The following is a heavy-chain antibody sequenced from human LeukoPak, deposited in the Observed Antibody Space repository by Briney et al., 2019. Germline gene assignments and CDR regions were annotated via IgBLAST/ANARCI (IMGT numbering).Heavy chain of an antibody. V-gene: IGHV3-23*01. CDR3: AKVLGRQWLTPNYYYYGMDV. J-gene: IGHJ6*02. D-gene: IGHD6-19*01. CDR2: ISGSGGST. Sequence: GGSLRLSCAVSRFAFSNYGMSWVRQAPGKGLEWVSAISGSGGSTYYADSVKGRFTISRDNSKDTLYLQMNSLRAEDTAVYYCAKVLGRQWLTPNYYYYGMDVWGQGTTVTVSS. CDR1: RFAFSNYG.